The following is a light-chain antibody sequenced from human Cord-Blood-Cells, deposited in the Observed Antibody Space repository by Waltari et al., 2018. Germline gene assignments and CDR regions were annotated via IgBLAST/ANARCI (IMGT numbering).Light chain of an antibody. J-gene: IGLJ3*02. CDR3: CSYAGSYTWV. CDR2: DVS. Sequence: QSALTKPRSVSGSPGQSVTISCTGTSSDVGGYNYVSWYQRHPSKAPKLMIYDVSKRPSGVPDRFSGSKSGNTASLTISGLQAEDEADYYCCSYAGSYTWVFGGGTKLTVL. V-gene: IGLV2-11*01. CDR1: SSDVGGYNY.